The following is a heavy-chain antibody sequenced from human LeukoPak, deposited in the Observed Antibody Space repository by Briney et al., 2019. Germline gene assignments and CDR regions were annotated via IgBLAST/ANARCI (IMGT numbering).Heavy chain of an antibody. J-gene: IGHJ5*02. V-gene: IGHV3-74*01. Sequence: GGSLRLSCAASGFTFSSYWMHWVRQAPGKGLVWVSRINSDGSSTSYADSVKGRFTISRDNAKNTLYLQMNSLRAEDTAVYYCARHSRIAAAGRNWFDPWGQGTLVTVSS. CDR1: GFTFSSYW. CDR2: INSDGSST. CDR3: ARHSRIAAAGRNWFDP. D-gene: IGHD6-13*01.